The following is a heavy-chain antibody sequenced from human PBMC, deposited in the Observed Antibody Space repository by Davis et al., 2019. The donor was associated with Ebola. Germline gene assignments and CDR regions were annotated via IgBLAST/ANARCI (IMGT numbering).Heavy chain of an antibody. CDR2: ISYNGDKT. CDR3: ARDVTTHSGYDAIYYYYGMDV. J-gene: IGHJ6*02. Sequence: GGSLRLSCTASRFLFSNSVMHWVRQTPGKGLEWVAAISYNGDKTYYVDSVRGRFTISRDNSANTVYLQMHSLRPEDTAVYYCARDVTTHSGYDAIYYYYGMDVWGQGTTVTVSS. V-gene: IGHV3-30-3*01. D-gene: IGHD5-12*01. CDR1: RFLFSNSV.